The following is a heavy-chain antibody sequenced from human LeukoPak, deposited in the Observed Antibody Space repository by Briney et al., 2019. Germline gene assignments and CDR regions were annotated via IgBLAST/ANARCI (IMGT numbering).Heavy chain of an antibody. D-gene: IGHD5-18*01. J-gene: IGHJ3*02. CDR3: ARRLRGVQLWLNQDAFDI. Sequence: SETLSLTCTVSGGSISSYYWSWIRQPAGKGLEWIGRIYTSGSTNYNPSLKSRVTMSVDTSKNQFSLKLSSVTAADTAVYYCARRLRGVQLWLNQDAFDIWGQGTMVTVSS. CDR1: GGSISSYY. V-gene: IGHV4-4*07. CDR2: IYTSGST.